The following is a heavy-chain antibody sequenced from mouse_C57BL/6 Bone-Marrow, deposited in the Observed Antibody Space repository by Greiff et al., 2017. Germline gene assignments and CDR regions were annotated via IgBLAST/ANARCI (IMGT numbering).Heavy chain of an antibody. V-gene: IGHV1-52*01. CDR2: IDPSDSET. CDR1: GYTFTSYW. D-gene: IGHD1-1*01. J-gene: IGHJ2*01. CDR3: AREGTVVAPFDY. Sequence: VQLQQPGAELVRPGSSVKLSCKASGYTFTSYWMHWVKQRPIQGLEWIGNIDPSDSETHYTQKFKDKATLTVDQSYSTAYMQLSSLTSEDSAVYYGAREGTVVAPFDYWGQGTTLTVSS.